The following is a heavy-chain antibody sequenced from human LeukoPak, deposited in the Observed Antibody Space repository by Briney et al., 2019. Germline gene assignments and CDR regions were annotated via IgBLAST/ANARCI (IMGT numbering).Heavy chain of an antibody. D-gene: IGHD5-24*01. CDR3: ARDDRWLQFNN. V-gene: IGHV3-23*01. CDR1: GFTFSSYS. J-gene: IGHJ4*02. Sequence: GGSLRLSCAASGFTFSSYSMNWVRLAPGKGLEWVSGITGSADITYYADSVKGRFTISRDNSKNTLYLQINSLRAEDTAVYFCARDDRWLQFNNWGQGTLVTVSS. CDR2: ITGSADIT.